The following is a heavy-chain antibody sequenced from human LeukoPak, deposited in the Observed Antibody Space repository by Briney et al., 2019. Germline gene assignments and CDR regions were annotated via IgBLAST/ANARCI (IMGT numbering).Heavy chain of an antibody. CDR2: IYTSGST. CDR3: ARDLAQITMVRGVITPHTEYFDY. D-gene: IGHD3-10*01. Sequence: PSQTLSLTCTVSGGSISSYYWSWIRQPAGKGLEWIGRIYTSGSTNYNPSLKSRVTMSVDTSKNQFSLKLSSVTAADTAVYYCARDLAQITMVRGVITPHTEYFDYWGQGTLVTVSS. J-gene: IGHJ4*02. V-gene: IGHV4-4*07. CDR1: GGSISSYY.